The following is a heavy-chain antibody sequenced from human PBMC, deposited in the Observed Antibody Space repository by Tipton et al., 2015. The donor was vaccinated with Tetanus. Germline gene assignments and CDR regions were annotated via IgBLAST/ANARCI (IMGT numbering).Heavy chain of an antibody. CDR2: IYYSGST. CDR3: ARSRPGAMTTVTTFEY. CDR1: GGSISSYY. J-gene: IGHJ4*02. D-gene: IGHD4-17*01. Sequence: TLSVTCAVYGGSISSYYWSWIRQPPGKGLEWIGYIYYSGSTNYNPSLKSRVTMSLDTSKTQFSLRLSSVTAADTAVYFCARSRPGAMTTVTTFEYWGQGTLVTVSS. V-gene: IGHV4-59*12.